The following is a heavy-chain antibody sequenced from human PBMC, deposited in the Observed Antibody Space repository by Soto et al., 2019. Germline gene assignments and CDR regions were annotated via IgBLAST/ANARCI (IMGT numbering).Heavy chain of an antibody. CDR1: GYTFTHYY. CDR3: ARDLAAGDH. D-gene: IGHD6-13*01. J-gene: IGHJ4*02. Sequence: QVQLLQSGAEVEKPGASVKVSCRTSGYTFTHYYIHWLRQAPGQGLEWLGIINPASGSTNYAQDFQGRVTLTMDTSTTTVYMELSGLMAEDTVIFYCARDLAAGDHWGQGTLVTVSS. CDR2: INPASGST. V-gene: IGHV1-46*01.